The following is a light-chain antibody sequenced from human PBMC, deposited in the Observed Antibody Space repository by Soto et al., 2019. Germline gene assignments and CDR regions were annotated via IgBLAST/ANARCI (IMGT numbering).Light chain of an antibody. CDR2: GNS. CDR3: QSYDSSLSGFV. CDR1: SPNIGAGYD. J-gene: IGLJ1*01. Sequence: QSGLKQPPSGSGGPRVRGPLSSTGSSPNIGAGYDVHWYQQLPGTAPKLLIYGNSNRPSGVPDRFSGSKSGTSASLAITGLQAEDEADYYCQSYDSSLSGFVFGTGTKVTVL. V-gene: IGLV1-40*01.